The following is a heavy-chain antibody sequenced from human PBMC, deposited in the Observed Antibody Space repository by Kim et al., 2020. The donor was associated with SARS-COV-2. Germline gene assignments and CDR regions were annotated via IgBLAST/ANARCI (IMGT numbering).Heavy chain of an antibody. D-gene: IGHD2-21*02. CDR2: ISSSSSTI. CDR1: GFTFSSYS. Sequence: GGSLRLSCAASGFTFSSYSMNWVRQAPGKGLEWVSYISSSSSTIYYADSVKGRFTISRDNAKNSLYLQMNSLRDEDTAVYYCARDSQVVTPLHDAFDIWGQGTMVTVSS. CDR3: ARDSQVVTPLHDAFDI. J-gene: IGHJ3*02. V-gene: IGHV3-48*02.